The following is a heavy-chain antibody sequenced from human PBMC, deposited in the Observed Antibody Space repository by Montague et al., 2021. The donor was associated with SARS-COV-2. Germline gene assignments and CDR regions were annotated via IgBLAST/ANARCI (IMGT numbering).Heavy chain of an antibody. Sequence: SETLSLTCSVSGVSVSSNYYYWIWIRRPQGKGLEWIGYIYFNGNTIPNPSLQGRVTTSIDTSKNHFSLRLTSVTPADTAVYYCAREVVGVKTNWLDTWGQGPRVTVSS. J-gene: IGHJ5*02. CDR1: GVSVSSNYYY. D-gene: IGHD3-16*01. V-gene: IGHV4-61*03. CDR3: AREVVGVKTNWLDT. CDR2: IYFNGNT.